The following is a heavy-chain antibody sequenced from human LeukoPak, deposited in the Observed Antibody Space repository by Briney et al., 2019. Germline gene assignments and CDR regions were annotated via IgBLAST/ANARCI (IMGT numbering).Heavy chain of an antibody. J-gene: IGHJ5*02. CDR3: ARESNINNWFDP. Sequence: SETLSLTCIVSGGSISSGGHPWSWIQQSPGKGLEWIGYIYDSGSTFYNPSLKSRVTMSIDRSNNQFSLKLSSVTAADTAVYYCARESNINNWFDPWGQGTLVTVSS. CDR2: IYDSGST. D-gene: IGHD2/OR15-2a*01. V-gene: IGHV4-30-2*06. CDR1: GGSISSGGHP.